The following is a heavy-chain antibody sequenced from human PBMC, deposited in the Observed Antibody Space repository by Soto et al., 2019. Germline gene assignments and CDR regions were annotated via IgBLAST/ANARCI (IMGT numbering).Heavy chain of an antibody. Sequence: GGSLRLSCAASGFTFSSYAMHWVRQAPGKGLEWVAVISYDGSNKYYADSVKGRFTISRDNSKKTLYLQMNSLRAEDTAVYYCARVYDRRQLVRRWYYYGMDVWGQGTTVTVSS. CDR1: GFTFSSYA. D-gene: IGHD6-6*01. CDR2: ISYDGSNK. V-gene: IGHV3-30-3*01. CDR3: ARVYDRRQLVRRWYYYGMDV. J-gene: IGHJ6*02.